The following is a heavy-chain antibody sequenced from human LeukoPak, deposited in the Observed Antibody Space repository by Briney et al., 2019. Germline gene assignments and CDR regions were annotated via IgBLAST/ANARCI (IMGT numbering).Heavy chain of an antibody. J-gene: IGHJ4*02. Sequence: GGSLRLSCAASGFTFSTYDTSWVRQAPGKGLECVASISRGGGGSTYFADSVKGRFTISRDNSKNTLYLQMNSLRAEDTAVYYCAREGYDSSGYPRFDYWGQGTLVTVSS. CDR2: ISRGGGGST. CDR1: GFTFSTYD. V-gene: IGHV3-23*01. CDR3: AREGYDSSGYPRFDY. D-gene: IGHD3-22*01.